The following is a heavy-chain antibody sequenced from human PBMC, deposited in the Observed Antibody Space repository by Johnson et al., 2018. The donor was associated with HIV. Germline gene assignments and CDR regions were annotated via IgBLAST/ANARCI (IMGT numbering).Heavy chain of an antibody. CDR3: ARSVNAGRPFDI. V-gene: IGHV3-11*04. J-gene: IGHJ3*02. D-gene: IGHD2-8*01. CDR1: GFTFSDSY. CDR2: ISSSDSAI. Sequence: HVQLVESGGGLVKPGGSLRLSCGASGFTFSDSYMNWIRQAPGKGLEWVSYISSSDSAIWYADSVKGRFTVSRDNAKNSLYLQMNSLRAEDTAVYYCARSVNAGRPFDIWGQGTMVTDSS.